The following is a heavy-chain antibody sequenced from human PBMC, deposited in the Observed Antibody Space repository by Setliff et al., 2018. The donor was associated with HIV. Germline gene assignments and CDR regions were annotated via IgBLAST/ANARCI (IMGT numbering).Heavy chain of an antibody. V-gene: IGHV1-69*05. J-gene: IGHJ3*02. D-gene: IGHD6-13*01. Sequence: ASVKVSCKASGGTFGIYGISWVRQAPGQGLEWMGGTIPMFGTANYAQKFQGRVTITTDESTSTAYMELSSLSSEDTAVYYCARDQTGIAAAAFGGGSAWSDEGFDIWGQGTMVTVSS. CDR2: TIPMFGTA. CDR3: ARDQTGIAAAAFGGGSAWSDEGFDI. CDR1: GGTFGIYG.